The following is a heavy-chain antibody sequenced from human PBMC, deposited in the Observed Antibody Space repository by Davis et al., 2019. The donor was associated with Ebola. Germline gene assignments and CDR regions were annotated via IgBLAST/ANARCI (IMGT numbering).Heavy chain of an antibody. Sequence: PGGSLRLSCAASGFTFSSYWMSWVRQAPGKGLEWVANIKQDGSEKYYVDSVKGRFTISRDNAKNSLYLQMNSLRAEDTAVYYCARVKLRCSGGSCYYYYYYYGMDVWGQGTTVTVSS. J-gene: IGHJ6*02. CDR2: IKQDGSEK. V-gene: IGHV3-7*01. D-gene: IGHD2-15*01. CDR3: ARVKLRCSGGSCYYYYYYYGMDV. CDR1: GFTFSSYW.